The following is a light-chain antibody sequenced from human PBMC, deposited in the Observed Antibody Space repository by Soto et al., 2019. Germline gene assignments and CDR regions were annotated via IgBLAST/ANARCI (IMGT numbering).Light chain of an antibody. J-gene: IGKJ2*01. CDR3: QQGHNWPLT. V-gene: IGKV3-15*01. CDR2: SAS. CDR1: QSISTE. Sequence: EIVMTQSPATLSVSPGERATLSCRASQSISTELAWYQQKPGQPPRLLIYSASTRATGVPARFTGSGSGSDFPLTISGLQSADFAVYYCQQGHNWPLTFGQGTRLEI.